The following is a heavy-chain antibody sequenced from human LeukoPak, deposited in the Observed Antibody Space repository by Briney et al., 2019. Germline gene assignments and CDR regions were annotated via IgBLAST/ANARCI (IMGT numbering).Heavy chain of an antibody. CDR2: IWYDGSNK. CDR1: GFTFSSYG. V-gene: IGHV3-33*01. D-gene: IGHD1-26*01. J-gene: IGHJ4*02. Sequence: GRSLGLSYAASGFTFSSYGMHWVRQAPGKGLEWVAVIWYDGSNKYYADSVKGRFTISRDNSKNTLYLQMNSLRAEDTAVYYCARAPSGSYYYFDYWGQGTLVTVSS. CDR3: ARAPSGSYYYFDY.